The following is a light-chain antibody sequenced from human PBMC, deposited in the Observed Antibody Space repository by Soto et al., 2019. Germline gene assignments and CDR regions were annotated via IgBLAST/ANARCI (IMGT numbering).Light chain of an antibody. Sequence: DIQMTQSPSTLSASVGDRVIITCRASQSISTWLAWYQQKPGKAPKLLIYKASSLESRVPSRFSGSGSGTEFTLTISSLQPDDCATYYCQQYNSSPFTFGQGTKLEIK. J-gene: IGKJ2*01. CDR3: QQYNSSPFT. CDR2: KAS. CDR1: QSISTW. V-gene: IGKV1-5*03.